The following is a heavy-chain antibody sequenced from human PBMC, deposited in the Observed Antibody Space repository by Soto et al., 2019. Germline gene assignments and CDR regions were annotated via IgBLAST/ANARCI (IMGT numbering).Heavy chain of an antibody. J-gene: IGHJ3*02. V-gene: IGHV1-69*06. CDR2: IFPLFGTT. CDR1: GGTFSSYA. Sequence: QVQLVQSGAEVKKPGSSVKVSCKASGGTFSSYAINWVRQAPGQGLEWMGGIFPLFGTTNYAQKFQGRATITADKTTSTGYLEPSSPGSEGTGVLYCAGEFCTGGRHSVFGIWGLGTMVTVSS. D-gene: IGHD3-16*01. CDR3: AGEFCTGGRHSVFGI.